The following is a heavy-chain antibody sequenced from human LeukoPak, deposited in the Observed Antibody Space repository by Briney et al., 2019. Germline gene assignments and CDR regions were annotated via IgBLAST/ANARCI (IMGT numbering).Heavy chain of an antibody. Sequence: PSETLSLTCTVSGDSISSGDYYWSWIRQPAGKGLEWIGSIYYSGSTYYNPSLKSRVTISVDTSKNQFSLKLSSVTAADTAVYYCARIFASGYSYGYLPHWFDPWGQGTLVTVSS. CDR2: IYYSGST. J-gene: IGHJ5*02. D-gene: IGHD5-18*01. V-gene: IGHV4-39*01. CDR1: GDSISSGDYY. CDR3: ARIFASGYSYGYLPHWFDP.